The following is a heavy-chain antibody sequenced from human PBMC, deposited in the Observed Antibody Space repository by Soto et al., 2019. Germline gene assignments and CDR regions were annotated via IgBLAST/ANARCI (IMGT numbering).Heavy chain of an antibody. D-gene: IGHD2-15*01. CDR2: VSGRGSST. Sequence: EVQVLESGGGLVQPGGSLRLSCAVSGFTFTNYAMSWVRQAPGKGLEWVSVVSGRGSSTYYADSVKGRFTISRDNSKNTLYLQMNSLRAEDTAVYYCARRSPSWAFDIWGQGTMVTVSS. CDR3: ARRSPSWAFDI. J-gene: IGHJ3*02. V-gene: IGHV3-23*01. CDR1: GFTFTNYA.